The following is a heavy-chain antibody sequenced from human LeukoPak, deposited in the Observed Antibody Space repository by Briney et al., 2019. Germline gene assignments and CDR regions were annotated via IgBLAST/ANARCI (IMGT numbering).Heavy chain of an antibody. D-gene: IGHD3-3*01. CDR2: MNPNSGNT. CDR1: GYTFTSYD. CDR3: ARVGVYDFWSGYSPFDY. V-gene: IGHV1-8*01. Sequence: ASVKVSCKASGYTFTSYDINWVRQATGQGLEWMGWMNPNSGNTGYAQKFQGRVTMTRNTSISTACMELSSLRSEDTAVYYCARVGVYDFWSGYSPFDYWGQGTLVTVSS. J-gene: IGHJ4*02.